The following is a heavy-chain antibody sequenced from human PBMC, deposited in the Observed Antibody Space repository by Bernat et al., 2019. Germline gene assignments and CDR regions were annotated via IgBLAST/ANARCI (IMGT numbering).Heavy chain of an antibody. CDR3: ARDLSRLNSSSWYELDY. V-gene: IGHV4-34*01. J-gene: IGHJ4*01. CDR1: GGSFSGYY. D-gene: IGHD6-13*01. Sequence: QVQLQQWGAGLLKPSETLSLTCAVYGGSFSGYYWSWIRQPPGKGLEWIGEINHSGSTNYNPSLKSRVTISVDTSKNQFSLKLGSVTAADTAVYYCARDLSRLNSSSWYELDYWGQGTLVTVSS. CDR2: INHSGST.